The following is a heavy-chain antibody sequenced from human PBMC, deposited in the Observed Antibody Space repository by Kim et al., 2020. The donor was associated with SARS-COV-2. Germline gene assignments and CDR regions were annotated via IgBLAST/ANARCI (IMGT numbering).Heavy chain of an antibody. CDR2: IYYSGST. V-gene: IGHV4-31*03. J-gene: IGHJ4*02. Sequence: SETLSLTCTVSGGSISSGGYYWSWIRQHPGKGLEWIGYIYYSGSTYYNPSLKSRVTISVDTSKNQFSLKLSSVTAADTAVYYCAREDCSSTSCYVGYWGQGTLVTVSS. CDR1: GGSISSGGYY. CDR3: AREDCSSTSCYVGY. D-gene: IGHD2-2*01.